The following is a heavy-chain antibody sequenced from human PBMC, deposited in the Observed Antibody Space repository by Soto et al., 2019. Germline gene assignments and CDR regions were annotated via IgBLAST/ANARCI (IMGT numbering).Heavy chain of an antibody. D-gene: IGHD3-22*01. CDR3: AKTIRPITTMIVPFDY. J-gene: IGHJ4*02. CDR2: ISGSGGST. V-gene: IGHV3-23*01. CDR1: GFTFSSYA. Sequence: GGSLRLSCAASGFTFSSYAMSWVRQAPGKGLEWVSAISGSGGSTYYADSVKGRFTISRDNSKNTLYLQMNSLRAEDTAVYYCAKTIRPITTMIVPFDYWGQGTLVTVSS.